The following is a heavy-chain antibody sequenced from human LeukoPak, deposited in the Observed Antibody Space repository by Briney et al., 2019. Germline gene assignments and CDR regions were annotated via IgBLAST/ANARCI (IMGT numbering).Heavy chain of an antibody. V-gene: IGHV3-66*02. D-gene: IGHD2-2*01. CDR1: GFTVSSNY. CDR3: ARETAYCSSTSCYHSGAFDI. Sequence: GGSLRLSCAASGFTVSSNYMSWVRQAPGKGLEWVSVIYSGGSTYYADSVKGRFTISRYNSKNTLYLQMNSLRAEDTAVYYCARETAYCSSTSCYHSGAFDIWGQGTMVTVSS. J-gene: IGHJ3*02. CDR2: IYSGGST.